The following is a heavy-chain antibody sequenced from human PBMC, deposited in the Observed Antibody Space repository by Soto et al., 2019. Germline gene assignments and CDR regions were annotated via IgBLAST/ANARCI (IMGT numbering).Heavy chain of an antibody. J-gene: IGHJ4*02. D-gene: IGHD3-10*01. CDR1: GGSIISGGYS. Sequence: ILSLTCAVSGGSIISGGYSWSWIRQPPGKGLEWIGYIYHSGSTYYNPSLKSRVTISVDRSKNQFSLKLSSVTAADTAVYYCARENNVLPGGYFDYWGQGTLVTVSS. V-gene: IGHV4-30-2*01. CDR3: ARENNVLPGGYFDY. CDR2: IYHSGST.